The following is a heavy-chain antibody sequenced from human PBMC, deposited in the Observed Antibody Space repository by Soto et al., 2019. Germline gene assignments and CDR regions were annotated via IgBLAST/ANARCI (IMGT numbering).Heavy chain of an antibody. CDR2: IYYSGST. CDR1: GGSISSYY. J-gene: IGHJ5*02. CDR3: ARLDYYGSGSHFDP. D-gene: IGHD3-10*01. V-gene: IGHV4-59*01. Sequence: SETLSLTCTVSGGSISSYYWSWIRQPPGKGLEWIGYIYYSGSTNYNPSLKSRVTISVDTSKNQFSLRLSSVTAADTAVYYCARLDYYGSGSHFDPWGQGTLVTVSS.